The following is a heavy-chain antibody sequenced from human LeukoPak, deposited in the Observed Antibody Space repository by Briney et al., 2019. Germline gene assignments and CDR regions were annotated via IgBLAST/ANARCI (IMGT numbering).Heavy chain of an antibody. D-gene: IGHD3-22*01. Sequence: PGGSLRLSCAASGFTFNDHAMYWVRQAPGKGLEWVSGINWNSDNIGYADSVKGRFTISRDDAKNSLFLQMNSLRTEDTALYYCGRASYYYDTTGLGAVDIWGQGTMVTVSS. CDR2: INWNSDNI. V-gene: IGHV3-9*01. CDR1: GFTFNDHA. J-gene: IGHJ3*02. CDR3: GRASYYYDTTGLGAVDI.